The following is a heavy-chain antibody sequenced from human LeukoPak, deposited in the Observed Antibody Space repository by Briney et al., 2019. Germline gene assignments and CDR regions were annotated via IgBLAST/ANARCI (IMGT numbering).Heavy chain of an antibody. CDR2: MWYDGSNE. CDR3: AKPDLAAAGLGDY. CDR1: GFTFTTYG. V-gene: IGHV3-30*02. J-gene: IGHJ4*02. Sequence: GGSLTLSCAASGFTFTTYGMHWVRQAPGKGLEWVAVMWYDGSNEYYADSVKGRFTISRDNSKNTLYLQMNSLRAEDTAVYYCAKPDLAAAGLGDYWGQGTLVTVSS. D-gene: IGHD6-13*01.